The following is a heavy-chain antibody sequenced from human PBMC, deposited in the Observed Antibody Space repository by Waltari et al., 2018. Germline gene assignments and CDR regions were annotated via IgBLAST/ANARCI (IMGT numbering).Heavy chain of an antibody. J-gene: IGHJ6*03. D-gene: IGHD1-7*01. CDR1: GGSISSGSYY. V-gene: IGHV4-61*02. CDR2: IYTSGST. Sequence: QVQLQESGPGLVKPSQTLSLTCTVSGGSISSGSYYWSWIRQPAGKGLEWIGRIYTSGSTNYNPSLKSRVTISVDTSKNQFSLKLSSVNAADTAVYYCARDRQGNYVYYYYYYMDVWGKGTTVTVSS. CDR3: ARDRQGNYVYYYYYYMDV.